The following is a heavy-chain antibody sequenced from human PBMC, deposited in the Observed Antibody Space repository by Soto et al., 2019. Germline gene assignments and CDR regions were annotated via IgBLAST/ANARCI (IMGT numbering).Heavy chain of an antibody. Sequence: QVQLQESGPGLVKPSDTLSLICSVSGYSISTSYWWGWIRQPPGKGLECIGYIYYSGSTHYNPSLKSRLTMSVATYKNQFSLKVTSVTAVDTAVYYCARKSSAQSWFDPWGQGILVTVSS. J-gene: IGHJ5*02. CDR3: ARKSSAQSWFDP. CDR2: IYYSGST. V-gene: IGHV4-28*01. CDR1: GYSISTSYW. D-gene: IGHD6-6*01.